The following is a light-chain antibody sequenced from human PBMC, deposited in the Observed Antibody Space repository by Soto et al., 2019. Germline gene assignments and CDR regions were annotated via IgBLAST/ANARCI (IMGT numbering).Light chain of an antibody. Sequence: EIVMTQSPATLSVSPGERATLSCRASQSVGSHLAWYQQRPGQAPRLLFYGVSGRAPGVSARFTGAGSGTEFTLTIRSLQSADFAVYYCQQYKTWPRTFGQGTKVAIQ. CDR2: GVS. CDR1: QSVGSH. J-gene: IGKJ2*01. CDR3: QQYKTWPRT. V-gene: IGKV3-15*01.